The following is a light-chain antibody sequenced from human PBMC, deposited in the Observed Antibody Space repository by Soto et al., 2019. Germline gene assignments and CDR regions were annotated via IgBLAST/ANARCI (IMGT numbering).Light chain of an antibody. Sequence: QSVLTQPPSVSGAPGQRVTISCTGRSSNIGAGYDVHWYQQLPGTAPKLLIYGNSNRPSGVPDRFSGSKSGTSASLAITGLQAEDEADYYCQSYDSSLSVFGTGTKVTVL. V-gene: IGLV1-40*01. J-gene: IGLJ1*01. CDR2: GNS. CDR1: SSNIGAGYD. CDR3: QSYDSSLSV.